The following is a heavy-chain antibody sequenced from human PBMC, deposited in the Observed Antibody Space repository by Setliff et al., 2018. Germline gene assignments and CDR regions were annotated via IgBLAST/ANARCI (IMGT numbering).Heavy chain of an antibody. CDR2: VYSDGDT. CDR3: RFWSGYYKNDY. Sequence: SETLSLTCSVSGGLIYDHWWTWVRQPAGEEFQWIGRVYSDGDTEYNPSLKSRVTISVDTSNNQFSLHLASVTAADTAVYYCRFWSGYYKNDYWGQGTLVTVSS. D-gene: IGHD3-3*01. CDR1: GGLIYDHW. V-gene: IGHV4-4*07. J-gene: IGHJ4*01.